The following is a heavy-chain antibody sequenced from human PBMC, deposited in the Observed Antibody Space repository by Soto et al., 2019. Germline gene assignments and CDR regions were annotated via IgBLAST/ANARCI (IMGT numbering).Heavy chain of an antibody. V-gene: IGHV1-2*04. CDR1: GYTFTGYY. D-gene: IGHD2-2*01. CDR3: ARGCSSTSCHAPDAFDI. Sequence: ASVKVSCKASGYTFTGYYMHWVRQAPGQGLEWMGWINPNSGGTNYAQKFQGWVTMTRDTSISTAYMELSRLRSDDTAVYYCARGCSSTSCHAPDAFDIWGQGTVVTVSS. J-gene: IGHJ3*02. CDR2: INPNSGGT.